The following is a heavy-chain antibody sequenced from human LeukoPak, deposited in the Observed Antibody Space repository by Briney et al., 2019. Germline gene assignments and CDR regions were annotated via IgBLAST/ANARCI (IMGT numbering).Heavy chain of an antibody. V-gene: IGHV3-15*01. Sequence: GGSLRLSCAASGFTFSNAWMGWVRQAPGKGLEWVGRIKSKTDGGTTDYAAPVKGRFTISRDDSKNTLYLQMNSLKTEDTAVYYCTTEAELTWWFGELLRDDYWGQGTLVTVSS. J-gene: IGHJ4*02. CDR1: GFTFSNAW. CDR2: IKSKTDGGTT. CDR3: TTEAELTWWFGELLRDDY. D-gene: IGHD3-10*01.